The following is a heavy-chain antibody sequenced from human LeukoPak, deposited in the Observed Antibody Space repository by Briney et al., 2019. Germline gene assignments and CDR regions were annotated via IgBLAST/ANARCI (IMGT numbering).Heavy chain of an antibody. V-gene: IGHV1-69*13. CDR3: ARGPQYYDFWSGSVPSYYFDY. Sequence: SVTVSCKASGGTFSSYAISWVRQAPGQGLEWMGGIIPIFGTANYAQKFQGRVTITADESTSTAYMELSSLRSEDTAVYYCARGPQYYDFWSGSVPSYYFDYWGQGILVTVSS. CDR2: IIPIFGTA. CDR1: GGTFSSYA. D-gene: IGHD3-3*01. J-gene: IGHJ4*02.